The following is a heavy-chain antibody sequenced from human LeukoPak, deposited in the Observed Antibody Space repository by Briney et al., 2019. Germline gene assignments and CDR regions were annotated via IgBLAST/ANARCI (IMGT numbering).Heavy chain of an antibody. J-gene: IGHJ4*02. Sequence: GGSLRLSCAASGFTFSNYSMNWVRQAPGKGLEWVSSISSSSSYIYYADSVKGRFTISRDNAKNSLYLQMNSLRAEDTAVYYCARDGNTMVRGSYDFDYWGQGTLVTVSS. V-gene: IGHV3-21*01. CDR3: ARDGNTMVRGSYDFDY. CDR2: ISSSSSYI. D-gene: IGHD3-10*01. CDR1: GFTFSNYS.